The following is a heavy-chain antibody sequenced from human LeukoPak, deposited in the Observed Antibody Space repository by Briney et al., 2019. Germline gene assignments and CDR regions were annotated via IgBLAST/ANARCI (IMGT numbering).Heavy chain of an antibody. CDR2: INQDEGVK. Sequence: GGSLRLSCTGSGLTFRSHWMSWVRQAPGKGLEWVARINQDEGVKHYLESVKGRFTISRDNAKDSLYLQMIGLRVEDTAVYYCARLQGDYTAYDYWGQGTLVTVSS. V-gene: IGHV3-7*01. CDR3: ARLQGDYTAYDY. CDR1: GLTFRSHW. D-gene: IGHD4-17*01. J-gene: IGHJ4*02.